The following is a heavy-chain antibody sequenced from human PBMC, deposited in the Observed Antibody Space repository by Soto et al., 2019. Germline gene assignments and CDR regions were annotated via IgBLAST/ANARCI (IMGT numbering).Heavy chain of an antibody. Sequence: GGSLRLSCAASGFTFSSYWMSWVRQAPGKGLEWVANIKQDGSEKYYVDSVKGRFTISRDNAKNSLYLQMNSLRAEDTAVYYCGRVPSDFWRVSGAFASGGRGTLVTVS. J-gene: IGHJ4*02. CDR3: GRVPSDFWRVSGAFAS. CDR1: GFTFSSYW. V-gene: IGHV3-7*01. CDR2: IKQDGSEK. D-gene: IGHD3-3*01.